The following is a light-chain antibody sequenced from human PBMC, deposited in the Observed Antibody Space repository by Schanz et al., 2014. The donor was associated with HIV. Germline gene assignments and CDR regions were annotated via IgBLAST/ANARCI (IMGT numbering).Light chain of an antibody. CDR1: ENINTY. CDR2: DGS. CDR3: QQAYDPPFT. J-gene: IGKJ4*01. V-gene: IGKV1-39*01. Sequence: DIQMTQSPASLSASLGARVTITCRASENINTYVNWYQHKPGKAPNLLMYDGSTPQSGVPSRFSGRGSGTDFTLTITSVPPEDFATYYCQQAYDPPFTFGGGTKV.